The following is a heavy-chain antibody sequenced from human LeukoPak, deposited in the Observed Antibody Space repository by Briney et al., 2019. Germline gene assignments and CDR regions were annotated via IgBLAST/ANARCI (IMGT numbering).Heavy chain of an antibody. D-gene: IGHD4-17*01. CDR2: ISGSGDNT. CDR1: GFTFSSYV. CDR3: AKRRGTAVTSAANY. J-gene: IGHJ4*02. Sequence: GGSLRLSCAASGFTFSSYVMSWVRQAPGKGLEWVPSISGSGDNTYYADSVKDRFSISRDNSKTTVSLQMNSLRAEDTAVYYCAKRRGTAVTSAANYWGQGTLVTVSS. V-gene: IGHV3-23*01.